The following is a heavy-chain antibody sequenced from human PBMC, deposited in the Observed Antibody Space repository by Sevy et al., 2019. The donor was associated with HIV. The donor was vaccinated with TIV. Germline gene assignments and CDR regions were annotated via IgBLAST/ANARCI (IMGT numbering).Heavy chain of an antibody. CDR3: ARHGVYGDYVPNDPPLDY. V-gene: IGHV4-59*08. CDR1: GGSISSSY. CDR2: IFESGST. D-gene: IGHD4-17*01. Sequence: SETLSLTCTVTGGSISSSYWSWIRRPPGKGLEWIGNIFESGSTNDNPSLNSRVTISLDTSESHYSLNLNSVTAADTGVYYCARHGVYGDYVPNDPPLDYWGRGILVTVSS. J-gene: IGHJ4*01.